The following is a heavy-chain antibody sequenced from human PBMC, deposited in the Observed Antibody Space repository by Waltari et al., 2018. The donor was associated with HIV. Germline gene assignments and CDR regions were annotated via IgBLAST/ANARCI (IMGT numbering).Heavy chain of an antibody. J-gene: IGHJ4*02. Sequence: QVQLLQSAAEVKKPGASVQVSCKASGYTFTSYEVNWVRQATGQGHEWMGWMNTNSDNTVYAQKFQGRVTMTMNTSISTAYMELSSLRSEDTAVYYCARHKSGYNDNWGQGTLVTVSS. CDR3: ARHKSGYNDN. CDR2: MNTNSDNT. V-gene: IGHV1-8*01. CDR1: GYTFTSYE. D-gene: IGHD3-3*01.